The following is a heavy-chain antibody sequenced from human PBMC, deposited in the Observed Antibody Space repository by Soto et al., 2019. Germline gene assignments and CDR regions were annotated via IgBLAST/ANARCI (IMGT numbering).Heavy chain of an antibody. D-gene: IGHD2-15*01. CDR3: AKTPTLGYCSGCSCYSLPHFDY. J-gene: IGHJ4*02. Sequence: EVQLLESGGGLVQPGRSLRLSCAASGFTFSSYAMSWVRQAPGKGLEWVSAISGSGGSTYYADSVKGRFTISRDNSKNTLYLQMNSLRAEDTAVYYCAKTPTLGYCSGCSCYSLPHFDYWGQGTLVTVSS. CDR1: GFTFSSYA. V-gene: IGHV3-23*01. CDR2: ISGSGGST.